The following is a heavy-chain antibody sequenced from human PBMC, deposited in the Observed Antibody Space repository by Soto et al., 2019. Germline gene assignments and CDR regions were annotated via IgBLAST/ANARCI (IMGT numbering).Heavy chain of an antibody. CDR2: ISSSGSTI. D-gene: IGHD3-3*01. CDR3: AKMSDFSRGSPTYNFDY. Sequence: GVSLRLSCAASGFTFSDYYMSWIRQAPGKGLEWVSYISSSGSTIYYADSVKGRFTISRDNAKKTLYVQMNSLRAEDTAVYYCAKMSDFSRGSPTYNFDYWAQGT. V-gene: IGHV3-11*01. J-gene: IGHJ4*02. CDR1: GFTFSDYY.